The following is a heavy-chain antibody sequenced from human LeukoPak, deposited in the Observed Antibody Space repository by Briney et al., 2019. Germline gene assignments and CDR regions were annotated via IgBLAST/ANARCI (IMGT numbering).Heavy chain of an antibody. J-gene: IGHJ4*02. D-gene: IGHD3-10*01. CDR3: AKDRGPWGY. CDR2: ISGSGGST. V-gene: IGHV3-23*01. CDR1: GFTFSAYS. Sequence: SGGSLRLSCAASGFTFSAYSMNWVRQAPGKGLEWVSAISGSGGSTYYADSVKGRFTISRDNSKNTLYLQMNSLRAEDTAVYYCAKDRGPWGYWGQGTLITVSS.